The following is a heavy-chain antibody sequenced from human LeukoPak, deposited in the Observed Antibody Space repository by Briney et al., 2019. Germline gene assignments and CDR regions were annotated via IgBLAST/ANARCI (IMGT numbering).Heavy chain of an antibody. CDR3: AKAIYGDYAARRYYFDY. J-gene: IGHJ4*02. CDR1: GFTFSSYG. CDR2: IRYDGSNK. D-gene: IGHD4-17*01. V-gene: IGHV3-30*02. Sequence: GGSLRHSCAASGFTFSSYGMHWVRQAPGKGLEWVAFIRYDGSNKYYADSVKGRFTISRDNSKNTLYLQMNSLRAEDTAVYYCAKAIYGDYAARRYYFDYWGQGTLVTVSS.